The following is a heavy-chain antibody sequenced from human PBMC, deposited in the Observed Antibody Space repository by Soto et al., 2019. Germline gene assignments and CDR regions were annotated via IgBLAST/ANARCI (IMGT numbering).Heavy chain of an antibody. Sequence: AGGSLRLSCAASGFTFSDYYMSWIRQAPGKGLKWVSYISSSGSTIYYADSVKGRFTISRDNAKNSLYLQMNSLRAEDTAVYYCARGLRYFDWFSYGMDVWGQGTTVTVSS. V-gene: IGHV3-11*01. CDR3: ARGLRYFDWFSYGMDV. CDR2: ISSSGSTI. J-gene: IGHJ6*02. D-gene: IGHD3-9*01. CDR1: GFTFSDYY.